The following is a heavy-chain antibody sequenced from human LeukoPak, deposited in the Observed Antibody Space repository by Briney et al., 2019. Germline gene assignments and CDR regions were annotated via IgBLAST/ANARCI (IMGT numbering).Heavy chain of an antibody. Sequence: GGSLTLSCAASGFTFSASAMHWVRQASGKGLEWVGRIRSKADDFATAYAASVNGRFLISRDDSKNTAYLQMNILKTEDTAVYYCTKFYYDVLTGYRGMDVWGQGTTVTVSS. CDR1: GFTFSASA. J-gene: IGHJ6*02. D-gene: IGHD3-9*01. V-gene: IGHV3-73*01. CDR2: IRSKADDFAT. CDR3: TKFYYDVLTGYRGMDV.